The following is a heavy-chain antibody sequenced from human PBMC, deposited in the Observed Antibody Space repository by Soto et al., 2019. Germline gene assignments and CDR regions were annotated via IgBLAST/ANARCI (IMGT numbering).Heavy chain of an antibody. CDR1: GGSISSGAHF. CDR3: ARGSSYYGLDV. CDR2: IYYSGTT. J-gene: IGHJ6*02. D-gene: IGHD2-15*01. Sequence: QVQLQESGPGLVRPSQILSLTCTVSGGSISSGAHFCTWIRQHSGKGLEWIGYIYYSGTTYYNPSLKSRVTISVDTSKNQLSLKLSSVTAADTAVYYCARGSSYYGLDVWGQGTTVIVSS. V-gene: IGHV4-31*03.